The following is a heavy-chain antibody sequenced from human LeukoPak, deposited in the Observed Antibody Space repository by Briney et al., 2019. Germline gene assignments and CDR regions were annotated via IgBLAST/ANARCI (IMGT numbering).Heavy chain of an antibody. CDR1: GFTFSNYA. J-gene: IGHJ4*02. Sequence: GGSLRLSCAASGFTFSNYAMSWVRQAPGKGLEWVSSLGSGGDDTYYADSVKGRFTISRDNSRNTVSLLMNSLRAGDTAICYCARRGITHYFDYWGQGALVTVSS. CDR2: LGSGGDDT. V-gene: IGHV3-23*01. CDR3: ARRGITHYFDY. D-gene: IGHD3-10*01.